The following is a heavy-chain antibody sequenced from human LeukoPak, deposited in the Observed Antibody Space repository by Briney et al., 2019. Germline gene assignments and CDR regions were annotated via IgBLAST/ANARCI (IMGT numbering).Heavy chain of an antibody. CDR1: GYSITSGYN. CDR2: IYHSGSA. V-gene: IGHV4-38-2*02. D-gene: IGHD2-2*02. CDR3: VRYCSSTTCYTRAVDY. Sequence: PSETLALTCTVSGYSITSGYNWAWIRQPPGKVLEWIGSIYHSGSAYYNPSLKSRVTISVDTSKNQFSLKLSSVTAADTAVYYCVRYCSSTTCYTRAVDYWGQGTLVTVSS. J-gene: IGHJ4*02.